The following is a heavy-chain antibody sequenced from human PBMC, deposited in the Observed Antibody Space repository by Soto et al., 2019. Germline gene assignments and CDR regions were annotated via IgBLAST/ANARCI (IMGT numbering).Heavy chain of an antibody. CDR3: ARHGAIAVAGFDY. CDR2: IYYSGST. Sequence: SETLSLTCTVSGGSISSSSYYWGWIRQPPGKGLEWIGSIYYSGSTYCNPSLKSRVTISVDTSKNQFYLKLSSVTAADTAVYYCARHGAIAVAGFDYWGQGTLVT. J-gene: IGHJ4*02. D-gene: IGHD6-19*01. V-gene: IGHV4-39*01. CDR1: GGSISSSSYY.